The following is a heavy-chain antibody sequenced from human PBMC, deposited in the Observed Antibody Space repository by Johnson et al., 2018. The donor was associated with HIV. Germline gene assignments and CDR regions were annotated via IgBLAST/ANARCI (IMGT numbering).Heavy chain of an antibody. CDR1: GFTFDDYG. CDR3: TTDNWNYVGSFDV. CDR2: IKREIDGGTT. Sequence: VQLVESGGGVVRPGGSLRLSCAASGFTFDDYGMSWVRQAPGKGLEWVGHIKREIDGGTTDYAAPVKGRFTISRDDSKNALYLQMNSLKTDDTAVYYCTTDNWNYVGSFDVWGQGTMVTVSS. V-gene: IGHV3-15*01. D-gene: IGHD1-7*01. J-gene: IGHJ3*01.